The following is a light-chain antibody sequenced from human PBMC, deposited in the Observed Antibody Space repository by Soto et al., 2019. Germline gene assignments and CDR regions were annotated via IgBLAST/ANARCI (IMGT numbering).Light chain of an antibody. CDR1: QSVKNNY. V-gene: IGKV3-20*01. CDR3: QQYGSTPLT. CDR2: DAS. Sequence: EIVLKQSPDTPSLSPGERATLSCRASQSVKNNYLAWYQQKPGQPPRFLIYDASSRATGIPDRFSGSGSGTDFTLTISRLEPEDFAVYYCQQYGSTPLTFGGGTKVDIK. J-gene: IGKJ4*01.